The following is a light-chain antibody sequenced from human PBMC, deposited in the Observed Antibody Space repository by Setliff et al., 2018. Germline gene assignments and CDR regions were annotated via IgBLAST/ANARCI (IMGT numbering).Light chain of an antibody. Sequence: QSALTQPPSASGSPGRSVTISCTGTSSDVGGYNYVSWYQQHPGKAPKLMIYEVSKRPSGVPDRFSGSKSGNTASLTVSGLQAEDEADYYCSSYAGSNNFVFGTGTKGTVL. CDR3: SSYAGSNNFV. CDR2: EVS. V-gene: IGLV2-8*01. J-gene: IGLJ1*01. CDR1: SSDVGGYNY.